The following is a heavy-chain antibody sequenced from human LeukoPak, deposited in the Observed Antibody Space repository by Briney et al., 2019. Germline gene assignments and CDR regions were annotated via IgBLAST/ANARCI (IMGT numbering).Heavy chain of an antibody. CDR1: GGSISSSSYY. V-gene: IGHV4-39*01. Sequence: PSETLSLTCTVSGGSISSSSYYWGWIRQPPGKGLEWIGSIYYSGSTYYNPSLKSRVTISVDTSKNQFSLKLSSVTAADTAVYYCARQAGSWPYYFDYWGQGTLVTVSS. D-gene: IGHD6-13*01. CDR2: IYYSGST. CDR3: ARQAGSWPYYFDY. J-gene: IGHJ4*02.